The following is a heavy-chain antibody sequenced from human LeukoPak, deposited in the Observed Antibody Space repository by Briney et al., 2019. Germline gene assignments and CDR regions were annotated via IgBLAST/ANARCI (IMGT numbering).Heavy chain of an antibody. Sequence: SETLSLTCTVPVGSISSYYWSWIRQPPGKGLEWVGYIYYSRSTNYNPSLKSRVTISVDTSKNQFSLKLSSVAAADTAVYYCASNSGSRGYWGQGTLVTVSS. J-gene: IGHJ4*02. V-gene: IGHV4-59*01. CDR3: ASNSGSRGY. CDR2: IYYSRST. CDR1: VGSISSYY. D-gene: IGHD1-26*01.